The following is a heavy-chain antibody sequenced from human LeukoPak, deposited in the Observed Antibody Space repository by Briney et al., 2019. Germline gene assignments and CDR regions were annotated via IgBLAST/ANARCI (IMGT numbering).Heavy chain of an antibody. CDR1: GGSISSYY. D-gene: IGHD3-10*02. V-gene: IGHV4-59*08. CDR3: ARHGQDYYVPYYFDY. CDR2: IYYSGST. Sequence: SETLSLTCAVYGGSISSYYWSWIRQPPGKGLEWIGYIYYSGSTNYNPSLKSRVTISVDTSKNQFSLKLSPVTAADTAVYYCARHGQDYYVPYYFDYWGQGTLVTVSS. J-gene: IGHJ4*02.